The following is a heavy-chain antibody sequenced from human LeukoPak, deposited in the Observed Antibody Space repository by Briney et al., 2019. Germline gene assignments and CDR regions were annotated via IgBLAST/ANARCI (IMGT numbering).Heavy chain of an antibody. D-gene: IGHD3-3*01. Sequence: VASVKVSCKASGYTFTSYGISWVRQAPGQGLEWMGWISAYNGNTNYAQKLQGRVTMTTDTSTSTAYMELRSLRSDDTAVYYCARGPWSLPYDFWSGYYSRYYYYMDVWGKGTTATVSS. V-gene: IGHV1-18*01. CDR2: ISAYNGNT. J-gene: IGHJ6*03. CDR3: ARGPWSLPYDFWSGYYSRYYYYMDV. CDR1: GYTFTSYG.